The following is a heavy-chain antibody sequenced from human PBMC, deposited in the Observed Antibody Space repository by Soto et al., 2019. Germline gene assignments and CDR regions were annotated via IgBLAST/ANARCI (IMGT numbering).Heavy chain of an antibody. V-gene: IGHV3-23*01. Sequence: WGSLSISCASSGFTFSTYAMDWVRQGQGKGLEWVSAISGSGGSTYYADSVKGRFTISIDNSKNTLYLQMNSLRAEDTAVYYCAKRIFGVVITRDYGMDVWGQGTTVTVSS. CDR2: ISGSGGST. J-gene: IGHJ6*02. D-gene: IGHD3-3*01. CDR3: AKRIFGVVITRDYGMDV. CDR1: GFTFSTYA.